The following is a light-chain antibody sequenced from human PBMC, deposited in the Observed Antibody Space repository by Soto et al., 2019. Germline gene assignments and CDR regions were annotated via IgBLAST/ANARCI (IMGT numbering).Light chain of an antibody. CDR3: QQGYRSPYP. CDR2: GAS. Sequence: IQMTQSPSSLSASVGDSVTVTCRASQSINIYLNWYQQKPGKAPTLLIYGASSLQSGVPSRFTGGGSRTDFTPTISSLQPEDFAPSYGQQGYRSPYPLGKGTKREIK. V-gene: IGKV1-39*01. J-gene: IGKJ2*01. CDR1: QSINIY.